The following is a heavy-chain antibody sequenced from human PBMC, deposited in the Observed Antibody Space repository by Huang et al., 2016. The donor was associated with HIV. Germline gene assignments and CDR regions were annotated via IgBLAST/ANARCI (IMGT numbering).Heavy chain of an antibody. CDR2: STDGIKNR. CDR3: AKDADTSGYDVLGPFGS. CDR1: GFTFSRYA. Sequence: EVLLLESGGGLVQPGGSLRLSCVASGFTFSRYAMSWVRQAPGKGLEVVSCSTDGIKNRYYAHSVKGRFAVSRDDSTNTLYLQMNSLRAEDTAVYYCAKDADTSGYDVLGPFGSWGQGTLVTVSS. J-gene: IGHJ4*02. V-gene: IGHV3-23*01. D-gene: IGHD3-3*01.